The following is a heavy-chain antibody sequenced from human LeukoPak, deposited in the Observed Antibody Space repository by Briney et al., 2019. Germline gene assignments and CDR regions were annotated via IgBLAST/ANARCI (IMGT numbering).Heavy chain of an antibody. CDR2: IRFDGTKE. V-gene: IGHV3-30*02. Sequence: PGGSLRLSCVASGFTFSDYGIHWVRQAPGKGLAWVAFIRFDGTKEDYIDSVKGRFTISRDNSKNTMYLQMNSLGAEDTAVYYCAKDRGDYFDDWGQGTLVTVSS. CDR1: GFTFSDYG. CDR3: AKDRGDYFDD. J-gene: IGHJ4*02. D-gene: IGHD3-10*01.